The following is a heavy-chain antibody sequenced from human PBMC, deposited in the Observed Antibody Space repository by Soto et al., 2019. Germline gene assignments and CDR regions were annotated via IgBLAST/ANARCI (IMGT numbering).Heavy chain of an antibody. Sequence: QVQLVQSGAEVKKPGASVKVSCKTSGYTFAAYYIHWIRQAPGQGLEWMGWINPTSGGTVYAQNFQDRVTMTGDTSISTAYMELRRLNSDDTAVYYCARDPDYGDYWGYFFDSWGQGTPVTVSS. CDR3: ARDPDYGDYWGYFFDS. J-gene: IGHJ4*02. V-gene: IGHV1-2*02. D-gene: IGHD4-17*01. CDR2: INPTSGGT. CDR1: GYTFAAYY.